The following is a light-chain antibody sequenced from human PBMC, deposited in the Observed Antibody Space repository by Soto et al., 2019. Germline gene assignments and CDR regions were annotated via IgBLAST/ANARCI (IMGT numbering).Light chain of an antibody. V-gene: IGKV3-20*01. CDR3: QQHGSSPFA. Sequence: IVLTQSPGTLSLSPGERATLSCRASQSVSSGFLAWYQQKPGQAPRLLIYGVSSRATGIPDRFSGSGSGTVFTLTISRLEPEDFAVYYCQQHGSSPFAFGPGTKVDIK. CDR2: GVS. J-gene: IGKJ3*01. CDR1: QSVSSGF.